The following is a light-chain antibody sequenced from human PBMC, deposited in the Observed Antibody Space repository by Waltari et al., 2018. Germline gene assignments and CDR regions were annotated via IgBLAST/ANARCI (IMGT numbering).Light chain of an antibody. CDR1: SPRTSY. Sequence: SSELTQGPDVSVALGQTVKIPCTGDSPRTSYAIWYQGKPGQAPVLVLFGKEKRPSGIPDRISGYSSGTTSSLTITGAQAEDEADYYCHSRKGSDNQVVFGGGTKLTVL. CDR3: HSRKGSDNQVV. V-gene: IGLV3-19*01. CDR2: GKE. J-gene: IGLJ3*02.